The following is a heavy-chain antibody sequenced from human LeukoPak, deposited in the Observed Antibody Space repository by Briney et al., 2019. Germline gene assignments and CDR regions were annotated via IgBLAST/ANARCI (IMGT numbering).Heavy chain of an antibody. CDR1: GFTFSSYW. CDR2: IKQDGSEK. Sequence: GGSLRLSCAASGFTFSSYWMSWVRQAPGKGLEWVANIKQDGSEKYYVDSVKGRFTISRDNAKNSLYLQMNSLRAEDTAVYYCAKLYVWGSYRPYYFDYWGQGTLVTVSS. CDR3: AKLYVWGSYRPYYFDY. V-gene: IGHV3-7*03. J-gene: IGHJ4*02. D-gene: IGHD3-16*02.